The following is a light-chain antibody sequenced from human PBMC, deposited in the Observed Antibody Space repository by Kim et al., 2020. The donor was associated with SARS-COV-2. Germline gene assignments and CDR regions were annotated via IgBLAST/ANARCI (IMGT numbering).Light chain of an antibody. CDR2: WAS. J-gene: IGKJ4*01. Sequence: DIVMTQSPDSLAVSLGERATINCKSSQSVLYSSNNRNYFAWYQQKPRQPPRLLIHWASTRESGVPDRFSGSGSGTDFTLTISSLQAEDVAVYYCQQYYSSPPTFGGGTKVEIK. CDR3: QQYYSSPPT. CDR1: QSVLYSSNNRNY. V-gene: IGKV4-1*01.